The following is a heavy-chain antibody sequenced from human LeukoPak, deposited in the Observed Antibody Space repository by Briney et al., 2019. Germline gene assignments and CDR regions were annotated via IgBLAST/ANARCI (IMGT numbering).Heavy chain of an antibody. CDR2: INAGNGNT. D-gene: IGHD5-24*01. J-gene: IGHJ4*02. Sequence: ASVKVSCKASGYIFTNYGISWVRQAPGQGLEWMGWINAGNGNTKYSQKFQGRVTITRDTSASTAYMELSSLRSEDTAVYYCAREDGYNLYHFDYWGQGSLVTVSS. CDR1: GYIFTNYG. CDR3: AREDGYNLYHFDY. V-gene: IGHV1-3*01.